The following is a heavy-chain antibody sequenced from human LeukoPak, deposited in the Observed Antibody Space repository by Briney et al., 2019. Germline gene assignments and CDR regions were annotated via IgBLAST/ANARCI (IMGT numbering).Heavy chain of an antibody. J-gene: IGHJ6*02. CDR1: GFTFSSYG. D-gene: IGHD3-3*01. V-gene: IGHV3-30*18. CDR3: AKGMIRFFEWPSFDV. Sequence: PGGSLRLSCAASGFTFSSYGMHWVRQAPGKGLEWVAVISYDGSNKYYADSVKGRFTISRDNSKNTLYLQMNSLRAEDTAVYYWAKGMIRFFEWPSFDVWGQGTTVTVSS. CDR2: ISYDGSNK.